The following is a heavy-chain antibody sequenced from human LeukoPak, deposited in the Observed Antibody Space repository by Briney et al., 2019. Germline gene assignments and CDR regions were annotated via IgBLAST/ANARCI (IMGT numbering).Heavy chain of an antibody. V-gene: IGHV1-69*13. CDR3: AREGYSSSWYLVDY. D-gene: IGHD6-13*01. J-gene: IGHJ4*02. CDR1: GGTFSSYA. Sequence: SVKVSCKASGGTFSSYAISWVRQAPGQGLEWMGGIIPIFGTANYAQKFQGRVTITADESTSTAYMEPSSLRSEDTAVYYCAREGYSSSWYLVDYWGQGTLVTVSS. CDR2: IIPIFGTA.